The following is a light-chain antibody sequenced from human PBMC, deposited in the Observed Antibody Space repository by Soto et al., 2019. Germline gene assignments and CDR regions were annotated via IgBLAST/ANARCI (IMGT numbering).Light chain of an antibody. CDR1: HIVSSSY. CDR2: GAS. J-gene: IGKJ1*01. Sequence: EIVLTQFPGTLSLSPGERATLSCRASHIVSSSYLAWYQQKPGQAPRLLIYGASSRATGIPDRFSGSGSGTDFTLTISRLEPEDFAVYYCQQYGSSPLAFGQGTKVDIK. V-gene: IGKV3-20*01. CDR3: QQYGSSPLA.